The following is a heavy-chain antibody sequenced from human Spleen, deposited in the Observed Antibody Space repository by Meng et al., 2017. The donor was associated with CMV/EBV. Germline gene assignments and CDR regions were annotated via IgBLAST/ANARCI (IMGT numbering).Heavy chain of an antibody. Sequence: SGFSLSTSGVGVGWLRQPPGKALEWLALIYWDDDKRYSPSLKSRLTITKDTSKNQVVLTMTNMDPVDTATYYCAHRRVAVAKTYFDYWGQGTLVTVSS. CDR1: GFSLSTSGVG. V-gene: IGHV2-5*02. D-gene: IGHD6-19*01. J-gene: IGHJ4*02. CDR3: AHRRVAVAKTYFDY. CDR2: IYWDDDK.